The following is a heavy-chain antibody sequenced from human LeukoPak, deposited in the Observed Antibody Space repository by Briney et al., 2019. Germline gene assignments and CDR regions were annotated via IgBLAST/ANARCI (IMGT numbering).Heavy chain of an antibody. V-gene: IGHV1-2*02. J-gene: IGHJ4*02. Sequence: ASVKVSCKASGYTFTGYYMHWVRQAPGQGLEWMGWINPNSGGTNYAQKFQGRVTMTRDTSISTAYMELSRLRSDDTAVYYCAREEGGYSSGWFYFDYWGQGTLVTVSS. CDR3: AREEGGYSSGWFYFDY. CDR1: GYTFTGYY. D-gene: IGHD6-19*01. CDR2: INPNSGGT.